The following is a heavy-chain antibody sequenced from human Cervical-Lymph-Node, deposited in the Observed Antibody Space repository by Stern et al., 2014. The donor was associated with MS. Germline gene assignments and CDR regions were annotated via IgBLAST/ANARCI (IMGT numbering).Heavy chain of an antibody. CDR3: AREVWSGYPDFYYGMDV. V-gene: IGHV3-21*01. Sequence: MQLVQSGGGLVRPGGSLRLSCSASGLSFSNSDMTWVRQVPGEGLQWVSSISNGGRNIYYADSVRGRFTISRDNAKNSLYLQMNSLRDDDTAVYYCAREVWSGYPDFYYGMDVWGQGTTVTVSS. CDR1: GLSFSNSD. J-gene: IGHJ6*02. CDR2: ISNGGRNI. D-gene: IGHD3-3*01.